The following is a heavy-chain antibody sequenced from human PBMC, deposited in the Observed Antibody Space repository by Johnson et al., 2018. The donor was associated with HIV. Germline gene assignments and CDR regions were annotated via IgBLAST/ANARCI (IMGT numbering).Heavy chain of an antibody. CDR2: IRYDGSNK. CDR1: GFTFSSYG. V-gene: IGHV3-30*02. J-gene: IGHJ3*02. CDR3: AKYNWNHDAFDI. Sequence: QMQLVESGGGVVQPGGSRRLSCAASGFTFSSYGMHWVRQAPGKGLEWVAFIRYDGSNKYYADSVKGRFTISRDNSKNTLYLQMNSLRAEDTAMFYCAKYNWNHDAFDIWGQGTKVTVSS. D-gene: IGHD1-20*01.